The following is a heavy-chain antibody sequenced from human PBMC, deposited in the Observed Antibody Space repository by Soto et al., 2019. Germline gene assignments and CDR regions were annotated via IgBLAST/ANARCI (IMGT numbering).Heavy chain of an antibody. Sequence: SGPTLVNPTETLTLTCTLSGLSLSTSGVGVGWIRQPPGKALEWLALIYWNDEKRYSPSLKSRLTISKDTSKNQVVLTMTNMDPVDTATYYCAHDCSGYTTSPYWFDHWGQGIMVTVSS. CDR3: AHDCSGYTTSPYWFDH. V-gene: IGHV2-5*01. CDR1: GLSLSTSGVG. CDR2: IYWNDEK. D-gene: IGHD3-10*02. J-gene: IGHJ5*02.